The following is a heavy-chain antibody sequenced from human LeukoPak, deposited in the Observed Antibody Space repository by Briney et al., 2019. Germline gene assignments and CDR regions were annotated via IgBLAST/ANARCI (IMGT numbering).Heavy chain of an antibody. CDR1: GYTFTGYY. J-gene: IGHJ5*02. D-gene: IGHD3-22*01. Sequence: GASVKVSCKASGYTFTGYYMHWVRQAPGQGLEWMGWINPNSGGTNYAQKFQGRVTMTRDTSISTAYMELSRLRSDDTAVYYCARGPLITMIVVGARNWFDPWGQGTLVTVSS. CDR3: ARGPLITMIVVGARNWFDP. CDR2: INPNSGGT. V-gene: IGHV1-2*02.